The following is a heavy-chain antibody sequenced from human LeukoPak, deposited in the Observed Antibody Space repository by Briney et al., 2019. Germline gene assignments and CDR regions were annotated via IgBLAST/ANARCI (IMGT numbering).Heavy chain of an antibody. V-gene: IGHV3-48*03. CDR2: ISSSGSTI. CDR3: AKLMITFGGVISSAGPYYYYHMDV. D-gene: IGHD3-16*02. CDR1: GFIFSNYE. J-gene: IGHJ6*03. Sequence: PGGSLRLSCAASGFIFSNYEMNWVRPAPGKGLEWVSYISSSGSTIYYAVSVKGRFTICRDDDKSFLYLQMNSLRAEDTAVYYCAKLMITFGGVISSAGPYYYYHMDVWGKGTTVTVSS.